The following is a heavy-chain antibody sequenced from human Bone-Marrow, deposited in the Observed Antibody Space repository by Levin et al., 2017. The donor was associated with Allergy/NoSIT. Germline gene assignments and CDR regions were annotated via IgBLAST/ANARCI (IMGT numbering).Heavy chain of an antibody. V-gene: IGHV4-39*01. Sequence: SETLSLTCTVSGGSISGSSDYWVWIRQPPGKGLEWIGTMFYGGSIFYNPSLQSRVSISADTSDNEFSLKLTSVTAADTAFYYCTRHRAAEGFSNSYSGSDTWGQGTLVTVSS. CDR3: TRHRAAEGFSNSYSGSDT. CDR2: MFYGGSI. CDR1: GGSISGSSDY. J-gene: IGHJ5*02. D-gene: IGHD3-10*01.